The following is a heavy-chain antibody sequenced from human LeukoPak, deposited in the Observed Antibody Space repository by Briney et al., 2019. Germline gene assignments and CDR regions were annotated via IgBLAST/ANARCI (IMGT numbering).Heavy chain of an antibody. Sequence: PERSLRLSRAASGFTFSSYAMHWVRQAPGKGLEWVAVISYDGSNKYYADSVKGRFTISRDNSKNTLYLQMNSLRAEDTAVYYCAREGIVVVPAAMRYFDYWGQGTLVTVSS. CDR3: AREGIVVVPAAMRYFDY. CDR1: GFTFSSYA. D-gene: IGHD2-2*01. CDR2: ISYDGSNK. V-gene: IGHV3-30-3*01. J-gene: IGHJ4*02.